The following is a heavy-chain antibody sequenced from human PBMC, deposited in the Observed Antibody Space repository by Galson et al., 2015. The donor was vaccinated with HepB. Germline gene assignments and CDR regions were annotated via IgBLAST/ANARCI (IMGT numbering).Heavy chain of an antibody. CDR1: GFTFSDYY. CDR3: ARAAGWFDP. Sequence: SLRLSCAASGFTFSDYYMTWIRQAPGKGLEWVSQISNSGDTDYADSEKGRFTISRDNTKKSMYLQMNSLRAEDTAVYYCARAAGWFDPWGQGTQVTVSS. CDR2: ISNSGDT. V-gene: IGHV3-11*01. D-gene: IGHD3-10*01. J-gene: IGHJ5*02.